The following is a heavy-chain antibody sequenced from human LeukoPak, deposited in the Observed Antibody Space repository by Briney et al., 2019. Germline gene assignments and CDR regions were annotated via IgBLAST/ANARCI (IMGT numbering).Heavy chain of an antibody. CDR2: IIPIFGTA. CDR1: GGTFSSYA. V-gene: IGHV1-69*13. J-gene: IGHJ4*02. CDR3: ATTTVTIRFRFDY. D-gene: IGHD4-17*01. Sequence: ASVKVSCKASGGTFSSYAISWVRQAPGQGLEWMGGIIPIFGTANYAQKFQGRVTITADESTSTAYMELSSLRSEDTAVYYCATTTVTIRFRFDYGGQGTLVTVSS.